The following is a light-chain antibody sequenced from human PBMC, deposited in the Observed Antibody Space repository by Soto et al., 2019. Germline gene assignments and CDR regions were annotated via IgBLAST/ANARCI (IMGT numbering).Light chain of an antibody. V-gene: IGKV3-15*01. CDR2: GSS. Sequence: EIVMTQSPATLSVSPGESVTLSCRASQLFSSNLAWYQRRPGQAPRLLIYGSSTRATGVPPRFSGSASGTEFTLTISSLQSEDFGVYYCQQYNNWPPITFGQGTRLEIK. CDR1: QLFSSN. J-gene: IGKJ5*01. CDR3: QQYNNWPPIT.